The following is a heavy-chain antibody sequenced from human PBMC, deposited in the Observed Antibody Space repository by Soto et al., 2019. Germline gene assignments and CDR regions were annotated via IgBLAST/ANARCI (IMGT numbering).Heavy chain of an antibody. CDR2: LKSDNGGT. Sequence: QVQLVQSGAEVKPPGASVKVSCKASGYTFTGHYMHWVRQVSGKRLEHLGWLKSDNGGTYYAPKFPARVTFTPDTSTSTAYMELNGLQSDDTAVYFCARDLCPLGSGTACPLYGLDIWGQGTTVVVS. CDR3: ARDLCPLGSGTACPLYGLDI. V-gene: IGHV1-2*02. J-gene: IGHJ6*02. D-gene: IGHD3-10*01. CDR1: GYTFTGHY.